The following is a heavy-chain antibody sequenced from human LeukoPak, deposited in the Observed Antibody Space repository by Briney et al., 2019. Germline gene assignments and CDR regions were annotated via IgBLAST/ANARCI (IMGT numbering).Heavy chain of an antibody. CDR2: ISYDGSNK. V-gene: IGHV3-30-3*01. D-gene: IGHD2-2*01. J-gene: IGHJ4*02. CDR1: GFTLSSYA. CDR3: ARDLNIVVVPAAMPLDY. Sequence: PGGSLRLSCAASGFTLSSYAMHWVRQAPGKGLEWVAVISYDGSNKYYADSVKGRFTISRDNSKNTLYLQMNSLRAEDTAVYYCARDLNIVVVPAAMPLDYWGQGTLVTVSS.